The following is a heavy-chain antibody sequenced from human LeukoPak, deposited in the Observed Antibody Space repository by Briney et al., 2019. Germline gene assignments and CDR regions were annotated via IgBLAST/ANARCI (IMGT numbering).Heavy chain of an antibody. CDR3: VRDNPRCCGVVPANIDDY. Sequence: GGSLRLSCAASGFTFSSYAMSWVRQAPGKGLEWVSAISGSGGSTYYADSVRGRFTISRDNAKNSLYLQMNSLRAEDTAVYYCVRDNPRCCGVVPANIDDYWGQGTLVTVSS. CDR2: ISGSGGST. V-gene: IGHV3-23*01. J-gene: IGHJ4*02. D-gene: IGHD2-15*01. CDR1: GFTFSSYA.